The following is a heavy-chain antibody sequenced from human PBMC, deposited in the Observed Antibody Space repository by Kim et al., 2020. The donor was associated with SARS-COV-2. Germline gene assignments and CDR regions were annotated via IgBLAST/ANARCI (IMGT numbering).Heavy chain of an antibody. D-gene: IGHD5-12*01. V-gene: IGHV4-59*01. CDR2: AYFTGTT. Sequence: SETLSLTCTVSGGSLNSYYWNWIRQTPGKGLEWLGYAYFTGTTKYNPSLQSRISISVDRYRNELTLRLTSVTAADTAVYYCARDLLARSGYMHGGSPSFQFDIWGQGKLVTVSA. J-gene: IGHJ3*02. CDR3: ARDLLARSGYMHGGSPSFQFDI. CDR1: GGSLNSYY.